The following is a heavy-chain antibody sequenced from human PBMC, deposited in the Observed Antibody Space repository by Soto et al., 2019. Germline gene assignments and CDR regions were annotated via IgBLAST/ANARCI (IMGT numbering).Heavy chain of an antibody. Sequence: QLQIQESGPGLVEPSETPAPTLNGPGGPIRSNSYYWGWDPPPPGKGLEWIGSFYYSGSSYYNPSLKGRVTLPVDTSENKFSLRLSSLTAADTAVYYCATITRAYYMDVWGKGTKATV. CDR2: FYYSGSS. J-gene: IGHJ6*03. CDR3: ATITRAYYMDV. CDR1: GGPIRSNSYY. V-gene: IGHV4-39*05. D-gene: IGHD3-10*01.